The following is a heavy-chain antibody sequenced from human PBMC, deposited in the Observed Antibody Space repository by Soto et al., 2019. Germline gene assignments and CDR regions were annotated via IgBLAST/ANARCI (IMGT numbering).Heavy chain of an antibody. D-gene: IGHD6-19*01. CDR3: ARTQQWLGPPPYYYYGMDV. Sequence: QVTLKESGPVLVKPTETLTLTCTVSGFSLSNARMGVSWIRQPPGKALEWLAHIFSNDEKSYSTSLKSRLTISKDTSKSQVVLTMTNMDPVDTATYYCARTQQWLGPPPYYYYGMDVWGQGTTVTVSS. J-gene: IGHJ6*02. V-gene: IGHV2-26*01. CDR1: GFSLSNARMG. CDR2: IFSNDEK.